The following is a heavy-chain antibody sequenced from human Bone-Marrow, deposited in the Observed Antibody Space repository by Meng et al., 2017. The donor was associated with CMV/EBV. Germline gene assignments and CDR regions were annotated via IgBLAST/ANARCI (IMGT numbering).Heavy chain of an antibody. V-gene: IGHV3-9*01. CDR2: ISWNSDSI. J-gene: IGHJ4*02. Sequence: SLKISCAASGLNFDDYAMHWVRQAPGKGLEWVSGISWNSDSIGYADSVKGRFTISRDNARNSLYLQMNSLRDEDTAIYYCAREISSLGERYDYWGQGTLVTVSS. D-gene: IGHD3-10*01. CDR3: AREISSLGERYDY. CDR1: GLNFDDYA.